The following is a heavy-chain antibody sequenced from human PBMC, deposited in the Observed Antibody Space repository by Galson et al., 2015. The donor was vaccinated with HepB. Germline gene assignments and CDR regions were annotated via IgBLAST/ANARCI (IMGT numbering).Heavy chain of an antibody. V-gene: IGHV1-8*01. CDR3: ARGRGQVRMGSYPGGY. CDR1: GYTFTSYD. D-gene: IGHD1-26*01. CDR2: MNPNSGNT. J-gene: IGHJ4*02. Sequence: SVKVSCKASGYTFTSYDINWVRQATGQGLEWMGWMNPNSGNTGYAQKFQGRVTMTRNTSISTAYMELSSLRSEDTAVYYCARGRGQVRMGSYPGGYWGQGTLVTVSS.